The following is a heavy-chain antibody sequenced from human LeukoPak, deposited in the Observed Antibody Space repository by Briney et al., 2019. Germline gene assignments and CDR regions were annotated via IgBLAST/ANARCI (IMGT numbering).Heavy chain of an antibody. CDR2: IRGSGGST. Sequence: PGGSLRLSCAASGFTFSSYAMSWGRQAPGKGLEWVSAIRGSGGSTYYADSVKGRFTISRDNSKNTLYLQMNSLRAEDTAVYYCAKLTPRFLQLAHNWFDPWGQGTLVTVSS. CDR1: GFTFSSYA. CDR3: AKLTPRFLQLAHNWFDP. V-gene: IGHV3-23*01. J-gene: IGHJ5*02. D-gene: IGHD5-18*01.